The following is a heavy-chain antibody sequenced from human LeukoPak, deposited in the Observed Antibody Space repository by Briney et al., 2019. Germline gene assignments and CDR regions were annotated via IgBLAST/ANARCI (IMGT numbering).Heavy chain of an antibody. D-gene: IGHD4-23*01. V-gene: IGHV1-2*02. CDR1: RYLFRAYY. Sequence: ASVKVPCKASRYLFRAYYMHWVRQAAGQRLEWMGWINPTSADANYAQKSQCRVTMTSDTSISTAYLELNRLRADDTAIYFCARDVHDYGGNSGFDYWGQGSLVIVSS. J-gene: IGHJ4*01. CDR3: ARDVHDYGGNSGFDY. CDR2: INPTSADA.